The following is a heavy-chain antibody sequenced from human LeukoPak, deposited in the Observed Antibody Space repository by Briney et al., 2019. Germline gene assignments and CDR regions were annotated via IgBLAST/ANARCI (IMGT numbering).Heavy chain of an antibody. Sequence: PGGSLRLSCVASGSPFSDYWMSWVRQAPGKGLEWVANIKEDGSEKNYVDSVKGRFTISRDNAKNSLYLQMNSLRTEDTAVYYCARDDRSSSGWYNTEHPQLMYFQEWGQGTLVTVSS. CDR3: ARDDRSSSGWYNTEHPQLMYFQE. CDR1: GSPFSDYW. CDR2: IKEDGSEK. J-gene: IGHJ1*01. D-gene: IGHD6-19*01. V-gene: IGHV3-7*01.